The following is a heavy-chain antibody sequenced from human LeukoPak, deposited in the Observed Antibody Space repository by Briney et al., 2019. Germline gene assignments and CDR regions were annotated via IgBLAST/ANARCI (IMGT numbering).Heavy chain of an antibody. CDR3: ARYCRSTSCYRAFDT. Sequence: GGSLRLSCAASGFAVSSNYMSWVRQAPGKGLEWVSVIYSGGSTYYADSVKGRFTISRDNSKKTLYLKMNSLRAEDTAVYYCARYCRSTSCYRAFDTWGQGTMVTVSS. J-gene: IGHJ3*02. CDR1: GFAVSSNY. V-gene: IGHV3-53*01. D-gene: IGHD2-2*01. CDR2: IYSGGST.